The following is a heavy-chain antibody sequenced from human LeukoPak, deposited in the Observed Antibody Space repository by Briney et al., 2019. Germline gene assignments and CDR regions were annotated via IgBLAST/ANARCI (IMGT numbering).Heavy chain of an antibody. CDR3: AKDPYTYGLYYFDY. Sequence: PGGSLRLSCAASGFTFSSSAMSWVRQAPGKGLEWGSAISGSGGSTYYADSVKGRFTISRDNSKNTLYLQMNSLRAEDTAVYYCAKDPYTYGLYYFDYWGQGTLVTVSS. CDR1: GFTFSSSA. J-gene: IGHJ4*02. CDR2: ISGSGGST. V-gene: IGHV3-23*01. D-gene: IGHD5-18*01.